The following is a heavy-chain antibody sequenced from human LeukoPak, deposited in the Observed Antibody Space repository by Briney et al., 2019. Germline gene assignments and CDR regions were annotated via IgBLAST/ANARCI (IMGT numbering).Heavy chain of an antibody. D-gene: IGHD1-1*01. J-gene: IGHJ6*04. CDR1: GGTFSSYA. V-gene: IGHV1-69*13. CDR3: AREGDQLERRAHYYYGMDV. Sequence: SVKVSCKASGGTFSSYAISWVRQAPGQGLEWMGGIIPILGTANYAQKFQGRVTITADESTSTAYMELSSLRSEDTAVYYCAREGDQLERRAHYYYGMDVWGKGTTVTVSS. CDR2: IIPILGTA.